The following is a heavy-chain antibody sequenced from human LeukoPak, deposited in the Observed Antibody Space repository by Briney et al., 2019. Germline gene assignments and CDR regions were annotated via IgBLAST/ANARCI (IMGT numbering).Heavy chain of an antibody. J-gene: IGHJ4*02. D-gene: IGHD3-10*01. V-gene: IGHV4-61*02. CDR3: ARDVGGVDY. CDR2: IYTSGST. CDR1: GGSISSGSYY. Sequence: SQTLSLTCTVAGGSISSGSYYWSWIRQPAGKGLEWIGRIYTSGSTNYNPSLKSRVTISVDTSKNQFSLKLSSVTAADTAVYYCARDVGGVDYWGQGTLVTVSS.